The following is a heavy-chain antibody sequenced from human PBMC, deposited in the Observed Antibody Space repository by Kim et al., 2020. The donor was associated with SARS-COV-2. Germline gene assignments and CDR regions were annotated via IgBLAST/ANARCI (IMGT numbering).Heavy chain of an antibody. D-gene: IGHD6-19*01. V-gene: IGHV1-8*02. CDR3: ARTTTGWPNWFDS. Sequence: ASVKVSCKASGYFFNTYDINWVRQASGQGLEWLGWVTPSTGNTGYAQKFQDRVTVTRDTSIRTAYMELSNLRYEDTAVYYCARTTTGWPNWFDSWGQGTL. J-gene: IGHJ5*01. CDR1: GYFFNTYD. CDR2: VTPSTGNT.